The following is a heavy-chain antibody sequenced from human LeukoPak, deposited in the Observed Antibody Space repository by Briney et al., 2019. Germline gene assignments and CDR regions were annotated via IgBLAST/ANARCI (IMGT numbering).Heavy chain of an antibody. CDR2: ISGSGDT. CDR1: GFTYSSYA. D-gene: IGHD5-18*01. CDR3: AKEGGYNYGYLDY. V-gene: IGHV3-23*01. Sequence: GGSLRLSCAVSGFTYSSYAMRWFRQAPGKGLEGVSTISGSGDTYYVDSVKGRFTISRDNSKNTLYLQMNSLRAEDTAVYYCAKEGGYNYGYLDYWGQGSLVTVSS. J-gene: IGHJ4*02.